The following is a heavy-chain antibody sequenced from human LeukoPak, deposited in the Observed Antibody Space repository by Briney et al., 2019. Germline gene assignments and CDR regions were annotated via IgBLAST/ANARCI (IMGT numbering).Heavy chain of an antibody. CDR3: PKRSGYTTGWFFDF. CDR1: GFSFSSYA. Sequence: PGGSLRLSCAASGFSFSSYAMSWVRQAPGKGLEWVSSISGSGDNTYYAESVKGRFTISRDNSKNTLFLQMNSLRAEDTAVFYCPKRSGYTTGWFFDFWGQGTLVTVSS. CDR2: ISGSGDNT. V-gene: IGHV3-23*01. J-gene: IGHJ4*02. D-gene: IGHD6-19*01.